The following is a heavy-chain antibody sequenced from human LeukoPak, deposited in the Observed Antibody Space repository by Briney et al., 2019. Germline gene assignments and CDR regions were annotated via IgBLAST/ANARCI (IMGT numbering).Heavy chain of an antibody. J-gene: IGHJ4*02. CDR3: AKDLDIDY. D-gene: IGHD1-1*01. V-gene: IGHV3-30*18. Sequence: PGGSLRLSCAASGFTFSGYGMHWVRQAPGKGLEWVAVISYDGSNKYYADSVKGRFTISRDNSKNTLYLQMNSLRAEDTAVYYCAKDLDIDYWGQGTLVTVSS. CDR2: ISYDGSNK. CDR1: GFTFSGYG.